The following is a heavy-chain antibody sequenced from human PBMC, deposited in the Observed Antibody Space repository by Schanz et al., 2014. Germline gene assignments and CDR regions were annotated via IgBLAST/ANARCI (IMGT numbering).Heavy chain of an antibody. J-gene: IGHJ4*02. V-gene: IGHV3-48*01. Sequence: VHLLESGGGLVQPGGSLRLSCLASGFTFSSYAMTWVRQAPGKGLEWVSYVSRSTPDIYYADSVKGRFTMSRDNAKNSVFLQMNSLRAEDTAVYYCVSQTGSPNYWGQGTLVTVSS. CDR3: VSQTGSPNY. D-gene: IGHD6-13*01. CDR1: GFTFSSYA. CDR2: VSRSTPDI.